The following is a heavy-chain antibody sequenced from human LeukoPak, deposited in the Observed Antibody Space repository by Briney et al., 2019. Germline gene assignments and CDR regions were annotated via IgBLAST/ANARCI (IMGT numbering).Heavy chain of an antibody. Sequence: PGGSLRLSCAASGFTFSSYSMTWVRQAPGKGLEWVSYISSSSSTIYYADSVKGRFTISRDNAKNSLYLQMNSLRAEDTAVYYCARDRGSGWTRTDFDYWGQGTLVTVSS. D-gene: IGHD6-19*01. CDR1: GFTFSSYS. J-gene: IGHJ4*02. CDR2: ISSSSSTI. CDR3: ARDRGSGWTRTDFDY. V-gene: IGHV3-48*01.